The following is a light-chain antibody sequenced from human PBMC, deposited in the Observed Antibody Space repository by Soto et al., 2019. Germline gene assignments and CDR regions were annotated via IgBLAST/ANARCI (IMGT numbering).Light chain of an antibody. J-gene: IGKJ5*01. CDR1: QNIGTS. CDR2: GAS. CDR3: QQYDVSPIT. Sequence: ENVLTQSPEARRVAQGGRARCSWRAGQNIGTSLAWYQQKPGQAPRLLIYGASSRATGIPDRFSGSGSGTDFTLTISRLEPADFAVYYCQQYDVSPITFGLGTRLEIK. V-gene: IGKV3-20*01.